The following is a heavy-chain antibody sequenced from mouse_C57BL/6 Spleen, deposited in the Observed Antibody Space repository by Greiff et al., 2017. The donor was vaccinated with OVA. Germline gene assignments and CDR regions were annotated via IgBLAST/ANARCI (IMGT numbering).Heavy chain of an antibody. Sequence: EVKVIESEGGLVQPGSSMKLSCTASGFTFSDYYMAWVRQVPEKGLEWVANINYDGSSTYYLDSLKSRFIISRDNAKNILYLQMSSLKSEDTATCYCAREGDYDAVFDYWGQVTTLTVSS. D-gene: IGHD2-4*01. CDR2: INYDGSST. CDR3: AREGDYDAVFDY. V-gene: IGHV5-16*01. J-gene: IGHJ2*01. CDR1: GFTFSDYY.